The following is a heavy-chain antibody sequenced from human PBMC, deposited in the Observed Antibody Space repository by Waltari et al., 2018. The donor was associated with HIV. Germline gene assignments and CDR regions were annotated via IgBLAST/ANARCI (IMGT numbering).Heavy chain of an antibody. D-gene: IGHD6-13*01. CDR3: ARHSSSHPYYYAMDV. Sequence: EVQLLESGGGLVQPGQSLRISCTVSGFSFVTYAMSWVRQAPGKGLEWVSAISGTGDHTFYADSVKGRFTISRDNSKRTLYLQMNSLRAEDTALYYCARHSSSHPYYYAMDVWGQG. CDR1: GFSFVTYA. J-gene: IGHJ6*02. V-gene: IGHV3-23*01. CDR2: ISGTGDHT.